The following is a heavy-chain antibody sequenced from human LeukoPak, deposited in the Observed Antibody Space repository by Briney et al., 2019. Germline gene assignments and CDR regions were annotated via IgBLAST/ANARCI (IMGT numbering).Heavy chain of an antibody. D-gene: IGHD3-3*01. CDR2: MNPNSGNT. CDR3: ARIGECDFWSGYYTDY. CDR1: GYTFTSYD. J-gene: IGHJ4*02. V-gene: IGHV1-8*01. Sequence: ASVKVSCKASGYTFTSYDINWVRQATGQGLEWMGWMNPNSGNTGYAQKFQGRVTMTRNTSISTAYMELSSLRSEDTAVYYCARIGECDFWSGYYTDYWGQGTLVTVSS.